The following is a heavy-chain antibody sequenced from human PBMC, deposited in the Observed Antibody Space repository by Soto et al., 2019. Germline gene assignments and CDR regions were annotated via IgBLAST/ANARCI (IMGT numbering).Heavy chain of an antibody. CDR2: ISGSGGST. V-gene: IGHV3-23*01. D-gene: IGHD6-19*01. CDR1: GFTFSSYA. CDR3: ANSAVADYYYYGMDV. J-gene: IGHJ6*02. Sequence: GGSLRLSCAASGFTFSSYAMSWVRQAPGKGLGWVSAISGSGGSTYYADSVKGRFTISRDNSKNTLYLQMNSLRAEDTAVYYCANSAVADYYYYGMDVWGQGTTVTVSS.